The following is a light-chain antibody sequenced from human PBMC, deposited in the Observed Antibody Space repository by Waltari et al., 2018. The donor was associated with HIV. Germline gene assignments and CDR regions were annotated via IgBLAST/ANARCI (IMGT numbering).Light chain of an antibody. CDR2: TNN. V-gene: IGLV1-44*01. Sequence: QSVLTQPPSASGTPGPRVTNPCSGGSPNIGGQGGTWYQQLPGTAPKLLIYTNNQRPSGVSDRFSGSKSGTSASLAISGLQSEDEADYYCAAWDDSLNGVVFGGGTKLTVL. J-gene: IGLJ2*01. CDR1: SPNIGGQG. CDR3: AAWDDSLNGVV.